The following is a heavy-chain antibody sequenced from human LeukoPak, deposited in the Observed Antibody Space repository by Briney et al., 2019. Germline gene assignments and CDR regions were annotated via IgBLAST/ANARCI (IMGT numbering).Heavy chain of an antibody. CDR1: GFTFSSYA. CDR2: ISGSGGST. CDR3: AKDYRWLLWFGELSY. V-gene: IGHV3-23*01. J-gene: IGHJ4*02. Sequence: GGSLRLSCAASGFTFSSYAMSWVRQAPGKGLEWVSAISGSGGSTYYADSVKGRSTISRDNSKNTLYPQMNSLRAEDTAVYYCAKDYRWLLWFGELSYWGQGTLVTVSS. D-gene: IGHD3-10*01.